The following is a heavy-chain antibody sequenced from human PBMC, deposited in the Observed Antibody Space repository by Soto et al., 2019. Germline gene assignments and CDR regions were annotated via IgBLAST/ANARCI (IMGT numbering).Heavy chain of an antibody. V-gene: IGHV4-31*03. CDR3: EGGRARSVFDY. Sequence: PSETLSLTCSVSGGSVTGGGYYWSWIRQLPGKGLEWIGYIYHTGSTLYNPSLKSRVTISLDTSKSQFSLKLTSVTAADTAMYYCEGGRARSVFDYWGQGSPVTVSS. D-gene: IGHD3-16*01. J-gene: IGHJ4*02. CDR1: GGSVTGGGYY. CDR2: IYHTGST.